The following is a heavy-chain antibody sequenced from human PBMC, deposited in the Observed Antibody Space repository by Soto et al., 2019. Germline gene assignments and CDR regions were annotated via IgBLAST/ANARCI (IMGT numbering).Heavy chain of an antibody. D-gene: IGHD1-26*01. Sequence: QVQLVQSGAEVKKPGASVKVSCKASGYTFTSYGISWVRQAPGQGLEWMGWTSAYNGNTNYAQKPQGRVTMTTGTSTSTAYMELRSLRSDDKAVYYCAGDVGWELRRGSGGYWGQGTLVTVSS. J-gene: IGHJ4*02. CDR3: AGDVGWELRRGSGGY. V-gene: IGHV1-18*01. CDR2: TSAYNGNT. CDR1: GYTFTSYG.